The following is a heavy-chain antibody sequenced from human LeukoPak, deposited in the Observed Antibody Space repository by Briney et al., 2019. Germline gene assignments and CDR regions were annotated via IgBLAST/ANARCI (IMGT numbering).Heavy chain of an antibody. CDR1: GFAFGDYA. CDR2: IRSKAYGGTT. CDR3: TRVGSSGGTIFYYFDY. Sequence: GGSLRLSCTASGFAFGDYAMSWFRQAPGKGLEWVGFIRSKAYGGTTEYAASVKGRFTISRDDSKSIAYLQMNSLKTEDTAVYYCTRVGSSGGTIFYYFDYWGQGPLVTVSS. J-gene: IGHJ4*02. V-gene: IGHV3-49*03. D-gene: IGHD6-19*01.